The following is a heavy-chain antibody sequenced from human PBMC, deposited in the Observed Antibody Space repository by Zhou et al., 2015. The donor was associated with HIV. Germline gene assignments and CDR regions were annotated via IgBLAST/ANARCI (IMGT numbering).Heavy chain of an antibody. CDR3: ARGLHDSSGYYYVRGYYYYGMDV. Sequence: QVQLVQSGAEVKKPGSSVKVSCKASGGTFSSYAISWVRQAPGQGLEWMGGIIPMFGTANYAQKFQGRVTITADESTSTAYMELSSLRSEDTAVYYCARGLHDSSGYYYVRGYYYYGMDVWGQGTTVTVSS. J-gene: IGHJ6*02. D-gene: IGHD3-22*01. V-gene: IGHV1-69*01. CDR1: GGTFSSYA. CDR2: IIPMFGTA.